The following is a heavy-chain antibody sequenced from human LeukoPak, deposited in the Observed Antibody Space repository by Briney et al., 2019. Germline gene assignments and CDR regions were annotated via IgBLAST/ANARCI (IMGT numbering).Heavy chain of an antibody. V-gene: IGHV3-15*01. J-gene: IGHJ4*02. CDR1: GFTFNNAW. CDR3: TTGPPNCSGDCSTHY. CDR2: IKSKAHGGTT. Sequence: GGSLRLPCAASGFTFNNAWMTWVRQAPGKGLEWVGRIKSKAHGGTTDHAAPVKGRFTISRDDSKNTLYLQMNSLKIGDTAVYYCTTGPPNCSGDCSTHYWGQGTLVTVSS. D-gene: IGHD2-21*02.